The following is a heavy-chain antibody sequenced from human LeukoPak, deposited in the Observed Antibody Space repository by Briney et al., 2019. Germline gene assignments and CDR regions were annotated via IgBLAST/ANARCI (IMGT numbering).Heavy chain of an antibody. Sequence: ASVKVSCKXSGYTFTGYYMHWVRQAPGQGLEGMGWINPNSGGTNYAQKFQGRVTMTRDTSISTAYMELSRLRSDDTVVYYCARSRGYSSGWYRGGARYYFDYWGQGTLVTVSS. V-gene: IGHV1-2*02. CDR2: INPNSGGT. CDR1: GYTFTGYY. D-gene: IGHD6-19*01. CDR3: ARSRGYSSGWYRGGARYYFDY. J-gene: IGHJ4*02.